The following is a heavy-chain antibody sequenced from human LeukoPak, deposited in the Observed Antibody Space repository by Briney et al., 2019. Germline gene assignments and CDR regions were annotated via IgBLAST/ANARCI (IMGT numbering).Heavy chain of an antibody. CDR3: AKGGYQLLYDWFDP. CDR1: GFTFDDYA. Sequence: GRSLRLSCAASGFTFDDYAMHWVRQAPGKGLEWVSGISWNSGSIGYADSVKGRFTISRDNAKNSLYLQMNSLRAEDTALYCCAKGGYQLLYDWFDPWGQGTLVTVSS. J-gene: IGHJ5*02. V-gene: IGHV3-9*01. D-gene: IGHD2-2*02. CDR2: ISWNSGSI.